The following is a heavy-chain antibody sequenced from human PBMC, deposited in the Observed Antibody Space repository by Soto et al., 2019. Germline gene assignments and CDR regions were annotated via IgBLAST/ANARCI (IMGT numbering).Heavy chain of an antibody. CDR1: GGTFSSYA. V-gene: IGHV1-69*13. Sequence: ASVKVSCKASGGTFSSYAISWVRQAPGQGLEWMGGIIPIFGTANYAQKFQGRVTITADESTSTAYMELSSLRSEDTAVYYCARSRSSGVLKEWLNHRHAFDIWGQGTMVTVSS. CDR2: IIPIFGTA. CDR3: ARSRSSGVLKEWLNHRHAFDI. D-gene: IGHD3-3*01. J-gene: IGHJ3*02.